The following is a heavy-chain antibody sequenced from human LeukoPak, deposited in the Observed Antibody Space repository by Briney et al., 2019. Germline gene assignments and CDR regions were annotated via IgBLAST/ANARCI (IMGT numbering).Heavy chain of an antibody. Sequence: PGRSLRLSCAASGFTFSSYAMHWVRQAPGKGLEWVAVISYDGSNKYYADSAKGRFTISRDNSKNTLYLQMNSLRAEDTAVYYCARDSRTYSSSSGYDYWGQGTLVTVSS. D-gene: IGHD6-6*01. CDR2: ISYDGSNK. CDR1: GFTFSSYA. J-gene: IGHJ4*02. V-gene: IGHV3-30*14. CDR3: ARDSRTYSSSSGYDY.